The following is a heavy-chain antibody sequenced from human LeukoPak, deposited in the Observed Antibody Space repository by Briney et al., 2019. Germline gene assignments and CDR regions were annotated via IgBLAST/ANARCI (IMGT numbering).Heavy chain of an antibody. J-gene: IGHJ5*02. D-gene: IGHD6-19*01. V-gene: IGHV4-31*03. CDR1: GGSISSGGYY. CDR3: ARGHLRYSSCWYNWFDP. Sequence: SQTLSLTCTVSGGSISSGGYYWSWIRQHPGKGLEWIAYIYYSGSTYYNPSLKSRVTISVDTSKNQFSLKLSSVTAADTAVYYCARGHLRYSSCWYNWFDPWGQGTLVTVSS. CDR2: IYYSGST.